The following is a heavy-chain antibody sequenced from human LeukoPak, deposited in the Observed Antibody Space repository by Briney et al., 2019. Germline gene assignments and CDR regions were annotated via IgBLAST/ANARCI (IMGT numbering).Heavy chain of an antibody. CDR2: IHTSWTT. CDR3: ARGEYYDGGGRNWFDP. Sequence: ETLSLTCTVSGDSMSSYYWNFIRQPPGKGLEWIGGIHTSWTTYYNPSLKSRITMSVDTSRNQFALRLTSVTAADTAVYYCARGEYYDGGGRNWFDPWGQGTLVTVSS. V-gene: IGHV4-4*07. D-gene: IGHD3-16*01. J-gene: IGHJ5*02. CDR1: GDSMSSYY.